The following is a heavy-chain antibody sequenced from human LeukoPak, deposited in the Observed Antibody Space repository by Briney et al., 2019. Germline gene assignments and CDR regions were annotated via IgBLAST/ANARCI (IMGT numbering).Heavy chain of an antibody. CDR2: ISYEGVNI. CDR1: EFFFSTYI. D-gene: IGHD3-3*02. CDR3: AKANGAIFGVAGYFDY. V-gene: IGHV3-30*18. Sequence: GGSLRLSSAASEFFFSTYIMHWGREAPGKGVGWVAVISYEGVNIYYADSVKGRFTISRDNYKNTVHLEMNSLRVQDTAVYYCAKANGAIFGVAGYFDYWGQGTLVTVSS. J-gene: IGHJ4*02.